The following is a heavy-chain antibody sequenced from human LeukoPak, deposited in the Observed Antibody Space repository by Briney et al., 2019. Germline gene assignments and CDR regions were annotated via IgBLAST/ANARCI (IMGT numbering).Heavy chain of an antibody. CDR1: GFTFSSHS. J-gene: IGHJ4*03. V-gene: IGHV3-64*01. CDR3: ARRGSGWEFDQ. Sequence: GGSLRLSCAASGFTFSSHSMHWVPQAPGKGLEYVSGISSNGGSTYYAKSVKGRFTISRDNSKNTLDLQMGSLRVDDMAVYYCARRGSGWEFDQWGHGTLVAVSS. D-gene: IGHD6-19*01. CDR2: ISSNGGST.